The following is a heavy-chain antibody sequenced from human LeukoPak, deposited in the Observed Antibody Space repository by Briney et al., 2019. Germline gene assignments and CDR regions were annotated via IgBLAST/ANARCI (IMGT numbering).Heavy chain of an antibody. Sequence: SETLSLTCAVYGGSFSGYYWSWIRQPPGKGLEWIGYIYYSGSTNYNPSLKSRVTISVDTSKNQFSLKLSSVTAADTAVYYCASYKEIFGVVIKDWFDPWGQGTLVTVSS. V-gene: IGHV4-59*01. J-gene: IGHJ5*02. CDR2: IYYSGST. CDR1: GGSFSGYY. D-gene: IGHD3-3*01. CDR3: ASYKEIFGVVIKDWFDP.